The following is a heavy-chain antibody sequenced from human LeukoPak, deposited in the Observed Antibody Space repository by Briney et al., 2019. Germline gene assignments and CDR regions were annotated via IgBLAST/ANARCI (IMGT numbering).Heavy chain of an antibody. CDR3: ARDRSGSSSVDDAFDI. V-gene: IGHV3-21*01. CDR1: GFTFSSYG. D-gene: IGHD1-26*01. CDR2: INVITGYI. J-gene: IGHJ3*02. Sequence: PGGSLRLSCAASGFTFSSYGMGWVRQAPGKGLEWVAYINVITGYIYYADSLKGRFTISRDNAKKSLFLEMNSLRVEDTAVYYCARDRSGSSSVDDAFDIWGQGIMVTVSS.